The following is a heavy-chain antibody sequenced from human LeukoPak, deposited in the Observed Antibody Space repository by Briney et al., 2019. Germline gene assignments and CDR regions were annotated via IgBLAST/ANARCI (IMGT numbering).Heavy chain of an antibody. CDR3: ARGAYDSGWYFDL. V-gene: IGHV5-51*01. CDR2: IHPGDSDT. Sequence: GESLKISCKGSGYSFTSYWIGWVRQMPGKGLEWMGIIHPGDSDTRYSPSFQGQVTISADKSISTAFLQWSSLKASDTAMYYCARGAYDSGWYFDLWGRGTLVTVSS. D-gene: IGHD3-10*01. J-gene: IGHJ2*01. CDR1: GYSFTSYW.